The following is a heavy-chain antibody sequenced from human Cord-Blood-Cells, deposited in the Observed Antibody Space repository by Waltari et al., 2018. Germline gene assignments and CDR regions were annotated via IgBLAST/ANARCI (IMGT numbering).Heavy chain of an antibody. CDR3: AREHIVVVTAIDY. D-gene: IGHD2-21*02. CDR1: GFTFSSSC. J-gene: IGHJ4*02. V-gene: IGHV3-74*01. Sequence: EVQLVESGGGLVQPGGSLRLSCAAPGFTFSSSCMHWVRQAPGKGLVWVSRINSDGSSTSYADSVKGRFTISRDNAKNTLYLQMNSLRAEDTAVYYCAREHIVVVTAIDYWGQGTLVTVSS. CDR2: INSDGSST.